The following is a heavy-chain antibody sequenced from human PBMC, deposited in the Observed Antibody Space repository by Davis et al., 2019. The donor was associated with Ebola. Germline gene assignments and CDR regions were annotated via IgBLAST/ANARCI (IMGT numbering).Heavy chain of an antibody. V-gene: IGHV4-59*01. CDR2: ISYSRRT. J-gene: IGHJ4*02. Sequence: PSETLSLTCTVSGGSIGGYDWHWIRQPQGKGLEYIAYISYSRRTRYNSSLKSRVTISLDTSRNQFTLKVTSVTAADTANYYCARSKRCSGYSCQLEPFDYWGQGTLVTISS. D-gene: IGHD3-22*01. CDR1: GGSIGGYD. CDR3: ARSKRCSGYSCQLEPFDY.